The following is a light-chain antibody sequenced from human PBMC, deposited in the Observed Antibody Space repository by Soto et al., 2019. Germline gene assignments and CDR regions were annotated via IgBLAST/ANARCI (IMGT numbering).Light chain of an antibody. Sequence: EIVLTQSPGTLSLSPGERATLSCRASQGGASNYLAWYQQKPGRAPRLLIYTASSRATGIPDRFSGSGSGTDFTLTISRLETEDFAVYYCQQYGSAPWTFGQGTKVEIK. CDR3: QQYGSAPWT. J-gene: IGKJ1*01. CDR2: TAS. CDR1: QGGASNY. V-gene: IGKV3-20*01.